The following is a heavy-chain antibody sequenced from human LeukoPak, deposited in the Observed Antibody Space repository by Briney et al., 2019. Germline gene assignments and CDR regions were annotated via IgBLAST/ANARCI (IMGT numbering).Heavy chain of an antibody. D-gene: IGHD2-21*01. V-gene: IGHV1-8*01. CDR3: ARRPLPYYYYYYGMDV. CDR2: MNPNSGNT. J-gene: IGHJ6*02. Sequence: ASVKVSCKASGYTFTSYDINRVRQATGQGLGWMGWMNPNSGNTGYAQKFQGRVTMTRNTSISTAYMELSSLRSEDTAVYYCARRPLPYYYYYYGMDVWGQGTTVTVSS. CDR1: GYTFTSYD.